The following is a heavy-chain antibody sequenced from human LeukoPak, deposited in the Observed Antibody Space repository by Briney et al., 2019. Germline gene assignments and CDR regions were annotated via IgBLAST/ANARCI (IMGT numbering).Heavy chain of an antibody. V-gene: IGHV1-18*01. CDR3: ARAGAVVDNWFDP. CDR1: GYTFNTYG. J-gene: IGHJ5*02. CDR2: ISGYNGKT. Sequence: ASVKVSCKASGYTFNTYGITWVRPPPGQGLEWMGWISGYNGKTKYAQNLQDRVTMTTDTSTTTAYMELRSLRSDDTAVYYCARAGAVVDNWFDPWGQGTLVTVSS. D-gene: IGHD2-15*01.